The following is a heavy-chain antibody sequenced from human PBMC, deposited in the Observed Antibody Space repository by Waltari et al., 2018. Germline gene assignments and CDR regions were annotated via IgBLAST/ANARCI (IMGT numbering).Heavy chain of an antibody. CDR3: ARDRDVGSFDP. D-gene: IGHD3-10*02. CDR1: GYSISSGYY. V-gene: IGHV4-38-2*02. CDR2: IYHSGST. J-gene: IGHJ5*02. Sequence: QVQLQESGPGLVKPSETLSLTCAVSGYSISSGYYWGWIRQPPGKGLEWIGSIYHSGSTYYNPSLKSRVTISVDTSKNQFSLKLSSVTAADTAVYYCARDRDVGSFDPWGQGTLVTVSS.